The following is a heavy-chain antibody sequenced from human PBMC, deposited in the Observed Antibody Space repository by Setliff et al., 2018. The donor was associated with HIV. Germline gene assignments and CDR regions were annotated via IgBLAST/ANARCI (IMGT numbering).Heavy chain of an antibody. Sequence: ETLSLTCTVSGFTFSGNWMSWVRQAPGKGLEWVANINQDESQKYYVGSVKGRFTISRDNAKNSLFLQMNSLRVEDTAVYFGVPQGPGPGSGWWRNWFDPWGQGTLVTVSS. CDR1: GFTFSGNW. J-gene: IGHJ5*02. CDR3: VPQGPGPGSGWWRNWFDP. V-gene: IGHV3-7*03. CDR2: INQDESQK. D-gene: IGHD6-19*01.